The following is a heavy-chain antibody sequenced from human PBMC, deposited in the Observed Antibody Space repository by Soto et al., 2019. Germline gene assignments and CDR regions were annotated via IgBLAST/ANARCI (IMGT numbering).Heavy chain of an antibody. Sequence: CCTWVRQPPGKGLEWIGEIYHSGSTKYNPSLKSRVTISVDKSNNQFSLDLRAVTAADTALYYCARRCGGTFDTWGPAEMVS. J-gene: IGHJ3*02. CDR3: ARRCGGTFDT. CDR1: C. V-gene: IGHV4-4*02. D-gene: IGHD2-21*01. CDR2: IYHSGST.